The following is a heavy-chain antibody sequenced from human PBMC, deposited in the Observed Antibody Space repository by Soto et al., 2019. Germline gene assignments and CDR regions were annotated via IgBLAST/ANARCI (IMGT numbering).Heavy chain of an antibody. V-gene: IGHV4-34*01. D-gene: IGHD4-4*01. CDR1: GGSFSGYY. J-gene: IGHJ6*02. CDR2: INHAGST. Sequence: QMQLQQWGAGLLKASETLSLTCSVSGGSFSGYYLAWMRQPPGKGLEWIGEINHAGSTKYHPSLKSRVVLSVDLSNTLFSLRLSSVTAADSAVYYCARQSGPAYRYGMDVWGQGITVTVSS. CDR3: ARQSGPAYRYGMDV.